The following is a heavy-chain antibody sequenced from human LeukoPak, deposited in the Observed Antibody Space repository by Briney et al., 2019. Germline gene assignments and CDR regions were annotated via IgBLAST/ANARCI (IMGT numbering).Heavy chain of an antibody. CDR1: GFSLRKFE. V-gene: IGHV3-48*03. J-gene: IGHJ6*02. CDR2: ISSSGATK. Sequence: GGSLTLSCAASGFSLRKFEIHWVRQAPGKGLEWISYISSSGATKFYADSGKGRFTSSRDNANDSLFLHVKSLSSEDTAIYYCARFLKHCDGDLCYSAYYSYGMDVWGQGTTIIVAS. D-gene: IGHD2-21*01. CDR3: ARFLKHCDGDLCYSAYYSYGMDV.